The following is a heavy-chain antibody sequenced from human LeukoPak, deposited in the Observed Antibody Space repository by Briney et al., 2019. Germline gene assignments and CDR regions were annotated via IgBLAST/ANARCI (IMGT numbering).Heavy chain of an antibody. CDR1: GFISSDYS. D-gene: IGHD1-26*01. V-gene: IGHV3-30*04. J-gene: IGHJ4*02. Sequence: GRSLRLSCAASGFISSDYSLHWVRQAPGKGLEWVAVTLYDGTMAYYADSVKGRFTISRDNSMDRLYLQMSRLRDEDTAVYYCAKDSGSYSDDYWGQGTLVIVSS. CDR3: AKDSGSYSDDY. CDR2: TLYDGTMA.